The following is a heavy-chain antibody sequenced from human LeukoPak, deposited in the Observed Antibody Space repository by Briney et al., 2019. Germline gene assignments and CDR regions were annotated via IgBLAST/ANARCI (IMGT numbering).Heavy chain of an antibody. CDR2: ISYDGSNK. CDR3: AKDGDTVSGTYYFDMDV. D-gene: IGHD1-26*01. J-gene: IGHJ6*03. Sequence: GGSLRLPCAASGFTFSSYAMHWVRQAPGKGLEWVAVISYDGSNKYYADSVKGRFAISRDNSRNTLYLQMNSLRAEDTALYYCAKDGDTVSGTYYFDMDVWGKGTTVTISS. V-gene: IGHV3-30*09. CDR1: GFTFSSYA.